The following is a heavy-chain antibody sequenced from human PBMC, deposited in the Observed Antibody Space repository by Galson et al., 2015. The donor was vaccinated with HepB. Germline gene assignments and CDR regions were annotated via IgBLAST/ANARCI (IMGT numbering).Heavy chain of an antibody. J-gene: IGHJ4*02. CDR2: ISGSGGST. D-gene: IGHD6-19*01. V-gene: IGHV3-23*01. Sequence: SLRLSCAASGFTFSSYAMSWVRQAPGKGLEWVSAISGSGGSTYYADSMKGRFTISRDNSKNTLYLQMNSLRAEDTAVYYCAKSREPGIAVAFPCCYDYWGQGTLFTVSS. CDR1: GFTFSSYA. CDR3: AKSREPGIAVAFPCCYDY.